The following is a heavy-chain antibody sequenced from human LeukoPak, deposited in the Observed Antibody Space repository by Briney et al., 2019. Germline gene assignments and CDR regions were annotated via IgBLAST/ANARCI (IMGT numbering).Heavy chain of an antibody. J-gene: IGHJ4*02. CDR3: ATDLQGSGNSRA. Sequence: GASVKVSCKSSGYPFTGYYVNWVRQAPGQGLEWMGWTNPNTGGTKYAQKFQGRVTMTRDTSISTAYMEVSRLRSDDTAVYYCATDLQGSGNSRAWGQGTLVTVSS. D-gene: IGHD3-10*01. CDR1: GYPFTGYY. CDR2: TNPNTGGT. V-gene: IGHV1-2*02.